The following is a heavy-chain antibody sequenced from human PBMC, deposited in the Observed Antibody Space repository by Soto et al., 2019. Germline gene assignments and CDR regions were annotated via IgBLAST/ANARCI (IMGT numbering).Heavy chain of an antibody. CDR1: GYTFTSYG. D-gene: IGHD2-15*01. Sequence: ASVKVSCKASGYTFTSYGIGWVRQAPGQGLEWMGWISAYNGNTNYAQKLQGRVTMTTDTSTSTAYMELRSLRSDDTAVYYCAVCSGGSCYSGWFDPWGQGTLVTVSS. CDR3: AVCSGGSCYSGWFDP. CDR2: ISAYNGNT. J-gene: IGHJ5*02. V-gene: IGHV1-18*01.